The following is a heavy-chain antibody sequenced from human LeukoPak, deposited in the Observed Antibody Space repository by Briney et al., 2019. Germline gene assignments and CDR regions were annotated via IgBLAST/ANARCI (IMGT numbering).Heavy chain of an antibody. D-gene: IGHD2-2*03. Sequence: SETLSLTCNVSGYSISSGHYWAWIRQPPGKGLEWIGSIYHIGSTYYSPSLKSRVTISVDTSKNQFSLKLSSVTAADTAVYYCARLLRVGYCSTTTCNWFDPWGQGTLVTVSS. V-gene: IGHV4-38-2*02. J-gene: IGHJ5*02. CDR2: IYHIGST. CDR1: GYSISSGHY. CDR3: ARLLRVGYCSTTTCNWFDP.